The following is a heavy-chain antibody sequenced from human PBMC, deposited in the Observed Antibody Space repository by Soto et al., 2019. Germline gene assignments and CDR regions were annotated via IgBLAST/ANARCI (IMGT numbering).Heavy chain of an antibody. CDR2: VHSSGST. CDR1: GDSMNTYH. Sequence: LSLTCTVSGDSMNTYHWSWIRQPAGKGLEWIGHVHSSGSTNYNPSLKSRVTMSVDTSKNQFSLRLMSVTAADTAVYYCARDQGVAAAGITWFDPWGQGSRVTVSS. CDR3: ARDQGVAAAGITWFDP. V-gene: IGHV4-4*07. D-gene: IGHD6-13*01. J-gene: IGHJ5*02.